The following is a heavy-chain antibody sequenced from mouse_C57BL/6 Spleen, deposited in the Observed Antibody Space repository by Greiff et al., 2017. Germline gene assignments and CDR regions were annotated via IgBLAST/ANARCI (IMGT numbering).Heavy chain of an antibody. V-gene: IGHV2-5*01. D-gene: IGHD2-4*01. CDR3: AKGVYDYDGGFAY. CDR1: GFSLTSYG. CDR2: IWRGGST. J-gene: IGHJ3*01. Sequence: QVKLQQSGPGLVQPSQSLSITCTVSGFSLTSYGVHWVRQSPGKGLEWLGVIWRGGSTDYNAAFMSRLSITKDNSKSQVFFKMISLQADDTAIYYCAKGVYDYDGGFAYWGQGTLVTVSA.